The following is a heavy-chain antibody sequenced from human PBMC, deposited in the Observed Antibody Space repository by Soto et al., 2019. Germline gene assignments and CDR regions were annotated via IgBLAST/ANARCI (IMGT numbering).Heavy chain of an antibody. CDR2: ISYDGSNK. Sequence: GGSLRLSCAASGFTFSSYGMHWVRQAPGKGLEWVAVISYDGSNKYYADSVKGRFTISRDNSKNTLYLQMNSLRAEDTAVYYCAKDGHESSGYYSDYYYYYGMDVWDQGTTVTVSS. D-gene: IGHD3-22*01. CDR1: GFTFSSYG. CDR3: AKDGHESSGYYSDYYYYYGMDV. J-gene: IGHJ6*02. V-gene: IGHV3-30*18.